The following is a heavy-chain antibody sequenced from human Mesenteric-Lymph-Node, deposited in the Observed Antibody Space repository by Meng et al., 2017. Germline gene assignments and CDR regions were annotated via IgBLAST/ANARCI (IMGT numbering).Heavy chain of an antibody. Sequence: LQESGPGLVKPSGTLSLPCVVPGGSISSSYWWTWVRQSPGKGLEWIGYIYYSGSTYYNPSLKSRVTISVDKSKNQFSLKLSSVTAADTAVYYCARLNIVVVVAATLLGWFDPWGQGTLVTVSS. J-gene: IGHJ5*02. V-gene: IGHV4-4*02. CDR1: GGSISSSYW. CDR2: IYYSGST. D-gene: IGHD2-15*01. CDR3: ARLNIVVVVAATLLGWFDP.